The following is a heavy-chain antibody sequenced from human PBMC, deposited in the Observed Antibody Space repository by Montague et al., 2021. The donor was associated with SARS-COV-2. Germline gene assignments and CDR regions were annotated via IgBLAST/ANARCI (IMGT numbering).Heavy chain of an antibody. V-gene: IGHV3-7*03. J-gene: IGHJ4*02. Sequence: LSLSASGFSFSTDWMSWVRQAPGKGLEWVANINGDGSAKSYVDSVKGRFTISRDNANNSLYLQMNSLRAEDTAVYYCARDSYTKGDYWGQGTLVSVSS. CDR3: ARDSYTKGDY. D-gene: IGHD4-11*01. CDR2: INGDGSAK. CDR1: GFSFSTDW.